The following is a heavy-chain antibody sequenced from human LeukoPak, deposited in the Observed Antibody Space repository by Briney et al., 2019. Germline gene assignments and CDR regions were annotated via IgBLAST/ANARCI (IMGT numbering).Heavy chain of an antibody. CDR1: GFTFDDYA. Sequence: GGSLRLSCAASGFTFDDYAMHWVRQAPGKGLEWDSGISWNSGSIGYADSVKGRFTISRDNAKNSLYLQMNSLRAEDTALYYCAKDTEWELRAGDAFDIWGQGTMVTVSS. D-gene: IGHD1-26*01. CDR2: ISWNSGSI. CDR3: AKDTEWELRAGDAFDI. V-gene: IGHV3-9*01. J-gene: IGHJ3*02.